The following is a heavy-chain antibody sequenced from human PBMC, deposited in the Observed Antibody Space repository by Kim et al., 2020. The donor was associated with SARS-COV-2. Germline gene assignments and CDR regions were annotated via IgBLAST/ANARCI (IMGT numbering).Heavy chain of an antibody. Sequence: GGSLRLSCAASGFTVSSNYMSWVRQAPGKGLEWVAVIYSGGSTYYADSVNGRFTISRDNSKNTLYLQMNSLRAEDTAVYYCARVLAAAEDYWGQGTLVTVSS. D-gene: IGHD6-13*01. CDR3: ARVLAAAEDY. V-gene: IGHV3-53*01. J-gene: IGHJ4*02. CDR1: GFTVSSNY. CDR2: IYSGGST.